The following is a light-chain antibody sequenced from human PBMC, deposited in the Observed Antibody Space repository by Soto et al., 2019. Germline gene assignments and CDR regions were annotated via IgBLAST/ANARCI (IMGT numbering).Light chain of an antibody. CDR3: QQRSNWPIT. CDR2: DAS. Sequence: EIVLTQSPATLSLSPGERATLSCRASQSVSRYLAWYQQKPGQAPRLLIYDASTRATGLPARFSGSGSGTDLTLTISSLEPEDFAVYYCQQRSNWPITFGQETRLDIK. V-gene: IGKV3-11*01. J-gene: IGKJ5*01. CDR1: QSVSRY.